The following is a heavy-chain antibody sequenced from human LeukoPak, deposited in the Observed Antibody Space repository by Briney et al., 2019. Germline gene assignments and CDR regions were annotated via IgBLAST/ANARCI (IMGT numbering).Heavy chain of an antibody. CDR3: ARVKVATTIFDY. V-gene: IGHV3-21*01. CDR2: ISSSSSYI. Sequence: GGSPRLSCAASGFTFSSYSMNWVRQAPGKGLEWVSSISSSSSYIYYADSVKGRFTISRDNAKNSLYLQMNSLRAEDTAVYYCARVKVATTIFDYWGQGTLVTVSS. CDR1: GFTFSSYS. J-gene: IGHJ4*02. D-gene: IGHD5-12*01.